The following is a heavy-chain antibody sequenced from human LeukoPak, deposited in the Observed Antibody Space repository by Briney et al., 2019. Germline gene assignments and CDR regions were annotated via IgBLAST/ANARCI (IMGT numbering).Heavy chain of an antibody. CDR1: GVSVSSGSYY. D-gene: IGHD2-2*02. Sequence: SETLSLTCTVSGVSVSSGSYYWSWIRQPPGKGLEWIGYIYYSGSTNYNPSLKSRVTISVDTSKNRFSLKLSSVTAADTAVYYCARYGREYQLLYDCYYYGMDVWGQGTTVTVSS. J-gene: IGHJ6*02. CDR3: ARYGREYQLLYDCYYYGMDV. CDR2: IYYSGST. V-gene: IGHV4-61*01.